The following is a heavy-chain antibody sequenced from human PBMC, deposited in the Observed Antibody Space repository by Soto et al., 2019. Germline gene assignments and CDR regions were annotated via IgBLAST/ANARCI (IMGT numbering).Heavy chain of an antibody. J-gene: IGHJ4*02. CDR3: ARSVVVAATYYFDY. CDR2: IYHSGST. Sequence: SETLSLTCAVSGGSISSGGYSWSWIRQPPGKGLDWIGYIYHSGSTYYNPSLKSRVTISVDRSKNQFSLKLSSLTAADTAVYYCARSVVVAATYYFDYWGQGTLVTVSS. V-gene: IGHV4-30-2*01. CDR1: GGSISSGGYS. D-gene: IGHD2-15*01.